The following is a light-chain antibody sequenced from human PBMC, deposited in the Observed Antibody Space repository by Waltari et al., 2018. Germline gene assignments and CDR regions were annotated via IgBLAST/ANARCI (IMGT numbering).Light chain of an antibody. CDR3: QQANSFPFP. CDR2: SSS. CDR1: QSIRNW. Sequence: DIQMTQSPSFVSASVGDRISITCRASQSIRNWLAWYQHRPAQAPQLLIYSSSSLQVAVPSMFSGSGSETDFTLTISSLQPEDFATYYCQQANSFPFPFGPGTKVEIK. J-gene: IGKJ3*01. V-gene: IGKV1D-12*01.